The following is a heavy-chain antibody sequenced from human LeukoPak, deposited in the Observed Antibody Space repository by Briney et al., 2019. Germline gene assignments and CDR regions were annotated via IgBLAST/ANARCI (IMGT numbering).Heavy chain of an antibody. Sequence: GGSLRLSCAASGFTFSSYGMHWVRQAPGKGLEWVSFIRYDGSDKYYVDSVKGRFSISRDNSKNTLYLQMNSLRVEDTAVYYCATSSAPGTTFDYWGQGTLVTVSS. V-gene: IGHV3-30*02. J-gene: IGHJ4*02. CDR3: ATSSAPGTTFDY. CDR1: GFTFSSYG. CDR2: IRYDGSDK. D-gene: IGHD1-14*01.